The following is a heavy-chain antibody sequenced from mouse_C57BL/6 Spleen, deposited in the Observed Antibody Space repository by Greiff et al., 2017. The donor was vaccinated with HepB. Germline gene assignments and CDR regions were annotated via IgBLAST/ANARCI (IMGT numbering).Heavy chain of an antibody. CDR3: ARGGDGYYDYAMDY. CDR1: GYTFTSYW. D-gene: IGHD2-3*01. Sequence: QVHVKQPGTELVKPGASVKLSCKASGYTFTSYWMHWVKQRPGQGLEWIGNINPSNGGTNYNEKFKSKATLTVDKSSSTAYMQLSSLTSEDSAVYYCARGGDGYYDYAMDYWGQGTSVTVSS. J-gene: IGHJ4*01. CDR2: INPSNGGT. V-gene: IGHV1-53*01.